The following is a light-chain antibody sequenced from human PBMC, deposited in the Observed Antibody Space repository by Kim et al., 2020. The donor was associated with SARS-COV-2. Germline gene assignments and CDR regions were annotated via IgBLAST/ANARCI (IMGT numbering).Light chain of an antibody. J-gene: IGKJ2*01. Sequence: DIQMTQSPSSLSASVGDRVTITCRASQSISSYLNWYQQKPGKAPKLLIYAASSLQSGVPSRFSGSGSGTDFTLTISSLQPEDFATYDCQQSYSTPYTFGQGTKWRS. V-gene: IGKV1-39*01. CDR2: AAS. CDR3: QQSYSTPYT. CDR1: QSISSY.